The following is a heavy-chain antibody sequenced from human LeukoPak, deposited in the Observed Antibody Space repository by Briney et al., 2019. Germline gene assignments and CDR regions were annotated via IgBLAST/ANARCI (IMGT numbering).Heavy chain of an antibody. Sequence: GGSLRLSCAASGFTFSSYSMNWVRQAPGKGLEWVSSISSSSSYIYYADSVKGRFTISRDNAKNSLYLQMNSLRAEDTAVYYCARDGLVGATDRYYFDYWGQGTLVTVSS. V-gene: IGHV3-21*01. CDR3: ARDGLVGATDRYYFDY. CDR2: ISSSSSYI. J-gene: IGHJ4*02. CDR1: GFTFSSYS. D-gene: IGHD1-26*01.